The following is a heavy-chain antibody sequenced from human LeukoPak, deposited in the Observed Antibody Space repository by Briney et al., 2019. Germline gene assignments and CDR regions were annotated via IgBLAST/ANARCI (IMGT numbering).Heavy chain of an antibody. CDR2: INWNGGST. Sequence: RPGGSLRLSCAASGFIFDDYGMSWVRQAPGKGLEWVSGINWNGGSTGYADSVKGRFTISRDNAKNSLYLQMNSLRAEDTALYYCAMNSHNNYWYFDYWGQGTLVTVSS. D-gene: IGHD1-1*01. CDR1: GFIFDDYG. CDR3: AMNSHNNYWYFDY. V-gene: IGHV3-20*04. J-gene: IGHJ4*02.